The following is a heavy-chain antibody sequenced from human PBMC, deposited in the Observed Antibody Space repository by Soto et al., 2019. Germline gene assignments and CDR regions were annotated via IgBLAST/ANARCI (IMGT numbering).Heavy chain of an antibody. V-gene: IGHV4-30-2*01. CDR1: GGSISSGGYS. J-gene: IGHJ4*02. CDR2: IYHSGST. CDR3: ASGLVTTLHY. D-gene: IGHD4-17*01. Sequence: QLQLQESGSGLVKPSQTLSLTCAVSGGSISSGGYSWSWIRQPPGKGLEWIGYIYHSGSTYYNPSRKSRVTIAVDRAKNQFSLKLSSVTAADTAVYYCASGLVTTLHYWGQGTLVTVSS.